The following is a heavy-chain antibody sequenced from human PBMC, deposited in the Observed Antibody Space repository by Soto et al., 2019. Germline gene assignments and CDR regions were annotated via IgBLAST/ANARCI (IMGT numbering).Heavy chain of an antibody. CDR2: IATYNSNK. Sequence: ASVKVSCKTSGDTFTNFGLSWVRQAPGQGLEWMGWIATYNSNKNYAQKFQGRLTLTTDTSTSTGYMELKSLEYDDTAVYYCARVVRGVVNWFDPWGQGTLVTVSS. CDR1: GDTFTNFG. CDR3: ARVVRGVVNWFDP. D-gene: IGHD3-10*01. J-gene: IGHJ5*02. V-gene: IGHV1-18*01.